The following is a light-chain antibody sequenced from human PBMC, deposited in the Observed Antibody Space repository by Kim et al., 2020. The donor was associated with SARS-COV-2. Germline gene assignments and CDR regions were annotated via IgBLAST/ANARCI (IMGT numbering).Light chain of an antibody. Sequence: EVVLTQSPGTLSLSPGERATLSCRASQSVDNMYLAWYQQKPGQAPRLLIYGASSRPAGIPDRFSGSGSETDFTLSITRLEPEDFAVYYCQLYGGDFGQGTKLEIK. J-gene: IGKJ2*01. CDR2: GAS. CDR1: QSVDNMY. CDR3: QLYGGD. V-gene: IGKV3-20*01.